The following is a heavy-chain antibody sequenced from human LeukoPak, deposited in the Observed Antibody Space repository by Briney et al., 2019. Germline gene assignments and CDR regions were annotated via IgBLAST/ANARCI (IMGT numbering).Heavy chain of an antibody. CDR3: AKDLGSSWAFDY. CDR2: IRYDGSNK. CDR1: GFTFSTYG. D-gene: IGHD6-13*01. Sequence: PGGSLRLSCAASGFTFSTYGMHWVRQGPGKGLEWVAFIRYDGSNKYYADSVKGRFTISRDNSKNTLYLQMNSLRAEDTAVYYCAKDLGSSWAFDYWGQGTLVTVSS. V-gene: IGHV3-30*02. J-gene: IGHJ4*02.